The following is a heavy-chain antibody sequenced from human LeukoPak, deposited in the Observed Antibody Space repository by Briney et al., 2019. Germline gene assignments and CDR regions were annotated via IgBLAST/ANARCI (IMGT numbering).Heavy chain of an antibody. J-gene: IGHJ4*02. CDR2: IWYDGSNK. V-gene: IGHV3-33*08. D-gene: IGHD3-22*01. Sequence: GGSLRLSCAASGFSFSSYSMNWVRQAPGKGLEWVAVIWYDGSNKYYADSVKGRFTISRDNSKNTLYLQMNSLRAEDTAVYYCATYYYDSIDYWGQGTLVTVSS. CDR3: ATYYYDSIDY. CDR1: GFSFSSYS.